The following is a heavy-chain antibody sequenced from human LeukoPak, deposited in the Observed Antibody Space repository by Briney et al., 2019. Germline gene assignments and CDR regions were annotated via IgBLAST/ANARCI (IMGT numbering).Heavy chain of an antibody. D-gene: IGHD3-9*01. CDR3: ARVRGYFDQILDY. CDR2: IYYSGST. V-gene: IGHV4-59*01. J-gene: IGHJ4*02. CDR1: GGSISSYY. Sequence: SETLSLTCTVSGGSISSYYWSWIRQPPGKGLEWIGYIYYSGSTNYNPSLNSRVTISVDTSKNQFSLKLSSVTAADTAVYYCARVRGYFDQILDYWGQGTLVTVSS.